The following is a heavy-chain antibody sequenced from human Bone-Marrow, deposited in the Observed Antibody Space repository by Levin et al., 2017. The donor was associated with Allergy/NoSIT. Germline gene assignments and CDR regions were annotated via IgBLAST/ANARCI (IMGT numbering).Heavy chain of an antibody. CDR1: GFSLGPYS. CDR2: ITSGSSLI. Sequence: AGGSLRLSCAASGFSLGPYSMIWVRQAPGKGLEWISYITSGSSLIYYADSVQGRFTVSRDNDKNSVYLELIGLRVEDTAMYYCARDVGTTGNIDYWGQGTLVSVSS. J-gene: IGHJ4*02. CDR3: ARDVGTTGNIDY. D-gene: IGHD1-1*01. V-gene: IGHV3-48*01.